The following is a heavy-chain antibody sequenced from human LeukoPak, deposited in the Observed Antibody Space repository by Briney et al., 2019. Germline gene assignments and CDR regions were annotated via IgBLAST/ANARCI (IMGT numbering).Heavy chain of an antibody. D-gene: IGHD6-19*01. V-gene: IGHV3-23*01. CDR2: ISGSGGST. J-gene: IGHJ6*03. Sequence: GGSLRLSCAASGFTFNSYPMHWVRQAPGKGLEWVSAISGSGGSTYYADSVKGRFTISRDNSKNTLYLQMNSLRAEDTAVYYCARGRHSSGWYHYYMDVWGKGTTVTISS. CDR1: GFTFNSYP. CDR3: ARGRHSSGWYHYYMDV.